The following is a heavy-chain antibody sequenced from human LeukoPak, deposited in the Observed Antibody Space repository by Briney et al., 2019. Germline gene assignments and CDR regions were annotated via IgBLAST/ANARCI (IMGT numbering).Heavy chain of an antibody. D-gene: IGHD2-15*01. CDR2: MNPNSGNT. CDR3: ARVDTDYSDTSGYYMDV. CDR1: GYTFTSYD. J-gene: IGHJ6*03. V-gene: IGHV1-8*01. Sequence: ASVKVSCKASGYTFTSYDINWVRQATGQGLEWMGWMNPNSGNTGYAQKFQGRVTMTRNTSISTAYMELSSLRSEDTAVYYCARVDTDYSDTSGYYMDVWGKGTTVTVSS.